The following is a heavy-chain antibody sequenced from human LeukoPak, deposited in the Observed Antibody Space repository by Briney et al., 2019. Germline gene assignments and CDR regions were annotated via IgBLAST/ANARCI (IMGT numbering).Heavy chain of an antibody. Sequence: ASVKVSCKASGYTFTTHDINWVRQATGQGLEWLGWMSPNSGDTGYAQKLQGRVTMTTDTSTSTAYMELRSLRSDDTAVYYCARGYITMGYYDYWGQGTLVTVSS. V-gene: IGHV1-8*01. CDR1: GYTFTTHD. CDR3: ARGYITMGYYDY. D-gene: IGHD1-1*01. CDR2: MSPNSGDT. J-gene: IGHJ4*02.